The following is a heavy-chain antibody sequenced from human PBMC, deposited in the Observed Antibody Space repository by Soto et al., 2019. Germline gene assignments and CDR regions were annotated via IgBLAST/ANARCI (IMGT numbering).Heavy chain of an antibody. CDR3: AKNMNYGSGSYYNFDY. CDR2: ISGSGGST. J-gene: IGHJ4*02. Sequence: EVQLLESGGGLVQPGGSLRLSCAASGFTFSSYAMSWVRQAPGKGLEWVSAISGSGGSTYYADSVKGRFTIARDNSKNTLYLQMNSVSAEDTAVYYCAKNMNYGSGSYYNFDYWGQGTLVTVSS. D-gene: IGHD3-10*01. V-gene: IGHV3-23*01. CDR1: GFTFSSYA.